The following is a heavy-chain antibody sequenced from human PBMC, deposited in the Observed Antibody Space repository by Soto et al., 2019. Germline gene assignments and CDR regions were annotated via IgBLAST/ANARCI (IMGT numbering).Heavy chain of an antibody. V-gene: IGHV4-31*03. Sequence: QVHLQETGPGLVKPSQTLSLTCTVSGGSISSGGYYWSWIRQHPGKGLEWIGYIYYSGSTYYNPSLKSRVTISVDTSKNQFSLKLSSVTAADTAVYYCARNYGSGSHHFAEYYYGMDVWGQGTTVTVSS. D-gene: IGHD3-10*01. CDR3: ARNYGSGSHHFAEYYYGMDV. CDR2: IYYSGST. J-gene: IGHJ6*02. CDR1: GGSISSGGYY.